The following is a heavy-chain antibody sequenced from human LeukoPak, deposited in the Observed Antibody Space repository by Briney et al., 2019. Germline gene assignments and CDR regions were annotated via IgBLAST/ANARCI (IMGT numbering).Heavy chain of an antibody. D-gene: IGHD3-22*01. CDR3: ARASYSYDISGWVPFDY. CDR1: GGSISNYY. V-gene: IGHV4-59*08. CDR2: IYYTGST. J-gene: IGHJ4*02. Sequence: SETLSLTCTVSGGSISNYYWSWIRQPPGKGLEWIAYIYYTGSTNYNPSLKSRVTISIDTSKNQFSLRLTSVTAADTAVYYCARASYSYDISGWVPFDYWGQGTLVTVSS.